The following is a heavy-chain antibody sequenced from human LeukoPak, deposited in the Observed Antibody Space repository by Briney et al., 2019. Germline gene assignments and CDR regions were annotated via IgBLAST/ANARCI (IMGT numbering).Heavy chain of an antibody. D-gene: IGHD3-10*01. V-gene: IGHV1-46*01. J-gene: IGHJ3*02. Sequence: ASVKVSCKASGYIFTSYNIYWVRQAPGQGLEWMGIINPSGGSTNYAQKFQGRVTMTRDTSTSTVYMELSSLRSEDTAVYYCAREVITVPDAFDIWGQGTMVTVSS. CDR3: AREVITVPDAFDI. CDR2: INPSGGST. CDR1: GYIFTSYN.